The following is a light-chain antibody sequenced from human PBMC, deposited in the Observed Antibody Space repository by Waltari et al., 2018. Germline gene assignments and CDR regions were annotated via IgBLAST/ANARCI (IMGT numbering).Light chain of an antibody. Sequence: EIVMTQSPATLSVSPGERATLSGRASQSVSSNLAGYQQKPGQAPWLLLYGASTKATCIPARFSGSGSGTEFTLTISSLQSEDFAVYYCQQYNNWPRTFGQGTKLEIK. CDR1: QSVSSN. CDR2: GAS. J-gene: IGKJ2*01. CDR3: QQYNNWPRT. V-gene: IGKV3-15*01.